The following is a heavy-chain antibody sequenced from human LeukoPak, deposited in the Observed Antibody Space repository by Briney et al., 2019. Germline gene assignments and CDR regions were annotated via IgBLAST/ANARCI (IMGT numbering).Heavy chain of an antibody. D-gene: IGHD3-10*01. CDR1: GGSFSGYY. Sequence: SETLSLTCAVYGGSFSGYYWSWIRQPPGKGLEWIGEINHSGSTNYNPSLKSRVTISVDTSKNQFSLKLSSVTAADTAVYYCARHAMVRGVIYFDYWGQGTLVTVSS. J-gene: IGHJ4*02. CDR3: ARHAMVRGVIYFDY. CDR2: INHSGST. V-gene: IGHV4-34*01.